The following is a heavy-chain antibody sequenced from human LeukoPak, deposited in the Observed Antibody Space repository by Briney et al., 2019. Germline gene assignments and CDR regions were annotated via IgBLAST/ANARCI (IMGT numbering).Heavy chain of an antibody. CDR2: INPSGGST. V-gene: IGHV1-46*01. D-gene: IGHD3-10*01. CDR1: GYTFTGYY. J-gene: IGHJ4*02. Sequence: ASVKVSCKASGYTFTGYYMHWVRQAPGQGLEWMGIINPSGGSTSYAQKFQGRVTMTRDTSTSTVYMELSSLRSEDTAVYYCARADYYGSGSYVYYFDYWGQGTLVTVSS. CDR3: ARADYYGSGSYVYYFDY.